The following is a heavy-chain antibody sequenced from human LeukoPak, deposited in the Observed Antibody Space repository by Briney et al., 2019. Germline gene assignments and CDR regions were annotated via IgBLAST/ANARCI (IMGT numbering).Heavy chain of an antibody. CDR2: ISSYNGNT. CDR1: GYTFTNYA. Sequence: ASVKVSCKASGYTFTNYAFSWVRQAPGQGLEWMGWISSYNGNTNYAQKVQGRVTMTTDTSTTTAYMELRSLRSDDTAVYYCARDLSIANDYVWGSYRPPPGDIWGQGTMVTVSS. J-gene: IGHJ3*02. CDR3: ARDLSIANDYVWGSYRPPPGDI. D-gene: IGHD3-16*02. V-gene: IGHV1-18*01.